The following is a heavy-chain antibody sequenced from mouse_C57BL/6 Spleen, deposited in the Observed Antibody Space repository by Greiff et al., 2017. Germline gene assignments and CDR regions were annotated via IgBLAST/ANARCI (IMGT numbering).Heavy chain of an antibody. CDR3: ARGELRPFDY. J-gene: IGHJ2*01. CDR1: GYAFTNYL. D-gene: IGHD3-2*02. Sequence: VQLQQSGAELVRPGTSVKVSCKASGYAFTNYLIEWVKQRPGQGLEWIGVINPGSGGTHYNEKFKGKATLTADKSSSTAYMQLSSLTSEDSAVYFCARGELRPFDYWDQGTTLTVSS. V-gene: IGHV1-54*01. CDR2: INPGSGGT.